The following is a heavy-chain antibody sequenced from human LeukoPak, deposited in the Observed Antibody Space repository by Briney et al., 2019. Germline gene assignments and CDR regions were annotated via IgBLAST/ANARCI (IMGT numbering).Heavy chain of an antibody. CDR1: GFTFSGSA. Sequence: HAGGSLRLSCAASGFTFSGSAMHWVRQASGKGLEWVGRIRSKANSHATAYAASVKGRFTISRDDSKNTAYLQMNSLKTEDTAVYYCTSLTTVTTMGYWGQGTLVTVSS. D-gene: IGHD4-11*01. CDR2: IRSKANSHAT. J-gene: IGHJ4*02. V-gene: IGHV3-73*01. CDR3: TSLTTVTTMGY.